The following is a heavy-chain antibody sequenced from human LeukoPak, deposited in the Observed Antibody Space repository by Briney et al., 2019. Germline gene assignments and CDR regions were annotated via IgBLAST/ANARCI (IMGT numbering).Heavy chain of an antibody. CDR1: GCSISSSSYY. D-gene: IGHD2-21*02. CDR3: XXXXXVTAIPXFXXFXX. CDR2: IYYSGST. J-gene: IGHJ4*02. V-gene: IGHV4-39*01. Sequence: PSETLSLTCTVSGCSISSSSYYWVWIRPPPGKGLEWMGRIYYSGSTYYHPSLKSRVTIPVDTSNNQFSLKLSSWTAADTAGYYXXXXXXVTAIPXFXXFXXWGQGXLVTVSS.